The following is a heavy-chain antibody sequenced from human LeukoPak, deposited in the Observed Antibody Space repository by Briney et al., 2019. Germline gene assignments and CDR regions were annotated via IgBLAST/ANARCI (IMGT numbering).Heavy chain of an antibody. J-gene: IGHJ4*02. D-gene: IGHD3-10*01. Sequence: ASVRVSCNSSVYTFTNNNINWGRHAPGQGLEWVWIINPITGGTDSTHKFQKRGTLTRDTSTTTFYMEVGHWISEDTAVYYCARSDYYGAGSFDYWGQGTLVTVSS. V-gene: IGHV1-46*01. CDR2: INPITGGT. CDR3: ARSDYYGAGSFDY. CDR1: VYTFTNNN.